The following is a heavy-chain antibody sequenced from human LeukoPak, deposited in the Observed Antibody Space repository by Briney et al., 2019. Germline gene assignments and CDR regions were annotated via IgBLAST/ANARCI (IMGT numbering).Heavy chain of an antibody. CDR2: ISWNSGST. CDR1: GFTFDDYA. D-gene: IGHD6-19*01. Sequence: GGSLRLSCAASGFTFDDYAMHWVRQAPGKGLEWVTGISWNSGSTYYADSVKGRFTISRDNSKNTLYLQTNSLRAEDTAVYYCAKDRSGLAFDYWGQGTLVTVSS. CDR3: AKDRSGLAFDY. V-gene: IGHV3-23*01. J-gene: IGHJ4*02.